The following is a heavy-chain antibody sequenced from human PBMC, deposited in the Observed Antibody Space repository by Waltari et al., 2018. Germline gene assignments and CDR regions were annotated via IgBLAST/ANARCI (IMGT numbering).Heavy chain of an antibody. CDR1: GGSFSGYY. CDR3: ARGTYYYGSGSYYPFDY. CDR2: INHSGST. J-gene: IGHJ4*02. Sequence: QVQLQQWGAGLLKPSETLSLTCAVYGGSFSGYYWRWTRQPQGKGLEWIGEINHSGSTNYNPSLKSRVTISVDTSKNQFSLKLSSVTAADTAVYYCARGTYYYGSGSYYPFDYWGQGTLVTVSS. D-gene: IGHD3-10*01. V-gene: IGHV4-34*01.